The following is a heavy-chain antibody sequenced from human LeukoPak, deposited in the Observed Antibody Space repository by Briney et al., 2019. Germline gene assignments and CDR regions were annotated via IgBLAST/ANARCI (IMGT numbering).Heavy chain of an antibody. Sequence: PSETLSFTCTVSGGSISSSNWWTWVRQPPGKGLEWIGEIYRSGGTNYNPSLKSRVTISVDKSKNQFSLKLTSVTAADTAVYYCARDRRPNCSGGSCYSPYYYYGMDVWGQGTTVTVSS. CDR1: GGSISSSNW. J-gene: IGHJ6*02. CDR2: IYRSGGT. CDR3: ARDRRPNCSGGSCYSPYYYYGMDV. D-gene: IGHD2-15*01. V-gene: IGHV4-4*02.